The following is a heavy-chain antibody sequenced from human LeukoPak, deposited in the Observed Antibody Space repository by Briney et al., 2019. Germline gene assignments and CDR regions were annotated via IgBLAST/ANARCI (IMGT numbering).Heavy chain of an antibody. CDR1: GFTFSSYG. D-gene: IGHD2-8*02. J-gene: IGHJ4*02. CDR3: ARAWSH. Sequence: GGSLRLSCAASGFTFSSYGMNWVRQVPGKGLEWVSYISSGGSTVYYADSVKGRFTISRDNAKNSLFLQMNSLRAEDTAVYYCARAWSHWGQGTLVTVSS. CDR2: ISSGGSTV. V-gene: IGHV3-48*04.